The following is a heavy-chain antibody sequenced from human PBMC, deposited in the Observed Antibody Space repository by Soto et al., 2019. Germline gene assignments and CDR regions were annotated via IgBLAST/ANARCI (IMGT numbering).Heavy chain of an antibody. CDR1: GGTFSSYA. V-gene: IGHV1-69*06. J-gene: IGHJ4*02. CDR3: AREGRHFDY. CDR2: FNPIFGTP. Sequence: QVQLVQSGAEVQRPGSSVKVSCKASGGTFSSYAISWVRQAPGQGLEWMGGFNPIFGTPHYAQKYQGRVTITADTFTNTAYMELTRLTSDDTAVYFCAREGRHFDYWGQGTLVTVSS.